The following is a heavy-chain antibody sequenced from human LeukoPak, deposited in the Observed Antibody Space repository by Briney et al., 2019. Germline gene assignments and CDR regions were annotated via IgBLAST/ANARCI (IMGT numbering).Heavy chain of an antibody. V-gene: IGHV5-51*01. J-gene: IGHJ3*02. Sequence: GESLKISCKGSGYTFTNYWIGWVRQMPGKGLEWLGIIYPGDSDTRYSPSFQGQVTISADKSISTAYLQWSSLKASDTAMYYCARHRVGTYGSGSYYAAFDIWGQGTMVTVSS. CDR2: IYPGDSDT. D-gene: IGHD3-10*01. CDR3: ARHRVGTYGSGSYYAAFDI. CDR1: GYTFTNYW.